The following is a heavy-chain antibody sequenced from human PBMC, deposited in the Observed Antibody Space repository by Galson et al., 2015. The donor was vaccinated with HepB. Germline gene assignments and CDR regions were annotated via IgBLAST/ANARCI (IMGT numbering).Heavy chain of an antibody. D-gene: IGHD3-22*01. CDR2: IRTKTDGGTA. CDR3: TTDWTFYHGGSGSFTVYSIFDY. Sequence: SLRLSCAVSGLNFDTAWMSWVRQAPGKGLEWVGRIRTKTDGGTADYAAPVKGRFTVSRDDSKNTLYLQMNSLKIEDTASYFCTTDWTFYHGGSGSFTVYSIFDYWGPGTLVTVSS. CDR1: GLNFDTAW. J-gene: IGHJ4*02. V-gene: IGHV3-15*01.